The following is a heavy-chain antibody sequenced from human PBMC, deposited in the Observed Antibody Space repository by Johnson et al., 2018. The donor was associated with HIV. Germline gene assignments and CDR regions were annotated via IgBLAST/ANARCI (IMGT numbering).Heavy chain of an antibody. CDR2: IKQDGSEK. V-gene: IGHV3-7*03. D-gene: IGHD1-14*01. CDR3: ARDPSGADAFDI. CDR1: GFTFSSYW. Sequence: VQVVESGGGALRPGGSLRLSCEASGFTFSSYWMSWVRQAPGKGLEWVANIKQDGSEKYYVDSVKGRFTISRDNAKNSRYLQMNSLRAEDTAVYYCARDPSGADAFDIWGQGTMVTVSS. J-gene: IGHJ3*02.